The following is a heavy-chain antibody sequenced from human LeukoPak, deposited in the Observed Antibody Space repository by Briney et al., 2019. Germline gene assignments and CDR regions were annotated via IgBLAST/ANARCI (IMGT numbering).Heavy chain of an antibody. CDR2: IYSGGST. D-gene: IGHD6-19*01. CDR1: GFAVSNNY. CDR3: ATNIVGGSHTQWLDSYYYYGMDV. J-gene: IGHJ6*02. V-gene: IGHV3-53*01. Sequence: GGSLRLSCAASGFAVSNNYMTWVRQAPGKGLEWVSVIYSGGSTYYADSVKGRFTISRDISNNTVHLQMNSLSAADTAVYYCATNIVGGSHTQWLDSYYYYGMDVWGPGATVTVSS.